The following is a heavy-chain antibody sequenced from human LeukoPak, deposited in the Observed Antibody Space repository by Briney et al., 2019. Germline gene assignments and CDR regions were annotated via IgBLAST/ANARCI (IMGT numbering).Heavy chain of an antibody. CDR1: GFTFSSYN. CDR3: AELGITMIGGV. D-gene: IGHD3-10*02. V-gene: IGHV3-21*01. J-gene: IGHJ6*04. CDR2: ITSGSSHI. Sequence: GGSLRLSCAASGFTFSSYNMNWVRQTPGQGLEWVSSITSGSSHIYYADSVKGRFTISRDNAKSSLYLQMNSLRAEDTAVYYCAELGITMIGGVWGKGTTVTISS.